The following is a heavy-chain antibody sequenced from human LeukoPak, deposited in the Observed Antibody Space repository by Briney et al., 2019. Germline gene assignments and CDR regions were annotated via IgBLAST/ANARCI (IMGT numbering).Heavy chain of an antibody. CDR3: ARVGIVDY. CDR2: IYTSGST. V-gene: IGHV4-61*02. D-gene: IGHD1-14*01. J-gene: IGHJ4*02. CDR1: GGSISSGSYY. Sequence: SQTLSLTCTVSGGSISSGSYYWSWIRQPAGKGLEWIGRIYTSGSTNYNPSLKSRVTISVDTSKNQFSLNLSSVTAAGTAVYYCARVGIVDYWGQGTLVTVSS.